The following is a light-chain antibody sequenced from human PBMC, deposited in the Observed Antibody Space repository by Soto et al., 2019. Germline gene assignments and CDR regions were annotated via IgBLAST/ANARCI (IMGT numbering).Light chain of an antibody. CDR2: GAS. V-gene: IGKV1-27*01. Sequence: DMQMTQSPSSLSAVVGDRVTITCRASRGISNFLAWYQQRPGKVPRLLIYGASTLQSGVPSRFSGSGSGTDFTLTISSLQPEDIATYYCQNYNSAPRTFGQGTKV. CDR3: QNYNSAPRT. J-gene: IGKJ1*01. CDR1: RGISNF.